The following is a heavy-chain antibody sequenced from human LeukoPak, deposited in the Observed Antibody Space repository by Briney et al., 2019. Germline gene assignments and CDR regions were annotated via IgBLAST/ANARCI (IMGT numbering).Heavy chain of an antibody. CDR3: ARGWLQSGFHY. Sequence: SQTLSLTCAISGDSLSTNSAGWNWIRQSPSRGLEWLGRTYYNSNWYKDYAASVESRITINPETSKNQFSLQLNSVTPEDTAVDYCARGWLQSGFHYWGQGILVTVSS. CDR1: GDSLSTNSAG. CDR2: TYYNSNWYK. V-gene: IGHV6-1*01. D-gene: IGHD5-24*01. J-gene: IGHJ4*02.